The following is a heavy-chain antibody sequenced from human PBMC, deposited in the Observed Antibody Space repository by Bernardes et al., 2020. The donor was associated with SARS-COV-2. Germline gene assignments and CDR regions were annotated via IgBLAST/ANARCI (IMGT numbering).Heavy chain of an antibody. CDR3: AKRKQIFHLSEWDVGMDV. CDR2: ISYEGSKE. Sequence: RLSFAPSGFTLNNFGIHWVRQAPGKGLEWVSLISYEGSKEFYADFVRGRFSISRDNSKRAVYLQMNSLGPEDTAVYYCAKRKQIFHLSEWDVGMDVWGRGTTVTVS. J-gene: IGHJ6*02. D-gene: IGHD1-26*01. CDR1: GFTLNNFG. V-gene: IGHV3-30*18.